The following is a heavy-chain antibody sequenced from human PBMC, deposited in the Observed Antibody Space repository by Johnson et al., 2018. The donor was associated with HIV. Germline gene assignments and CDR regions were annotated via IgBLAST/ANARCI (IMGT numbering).Heavy chain of an antibody. J-gene: IGHJ3*02. D-gene: IGHD1-14*01. V-gene: IGHV3-43*01. CDR2: ISWDGGST. CDR1: GFTFDDYT. Sequence: VQLVESGGVVVQPGGSLRLSCAASGFTFDDYTMHWVRQAPGKGLEWVSLISWDGGSTYYADSVKGRFTISRDTSKNSLYLQMNSLRTEDTALIYCTTQAADAGAGAPLAFDIGCQGTMVTVSS. CDR3: TTQAADAGAGAPLAFDI.